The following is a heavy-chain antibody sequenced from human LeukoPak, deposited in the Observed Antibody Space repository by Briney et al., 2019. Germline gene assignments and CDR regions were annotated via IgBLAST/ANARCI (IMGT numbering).Heavy chain of an antibody. D-gene: IGHD3-10*01. V-gene: IGHV4-59*08. CDR3: ARRGSGSYSPFDY. CDR2: IYYSGST. CDR1: AGSISSYC. J-gene: IGHJ4*02. Sequence: SETLSLTCTVSAGSISSYCRSWVRQPPGRGLDWIGHIYYSGSTNYNPSLKSRVTISVDTSKNQFSLKLRSVTAADTAVYYCARRGSGSYSPFDYWGQGTLVTVSS.